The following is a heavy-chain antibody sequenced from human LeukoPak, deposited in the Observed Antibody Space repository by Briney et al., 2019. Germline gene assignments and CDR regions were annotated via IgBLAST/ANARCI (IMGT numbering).Heavy chain of an antibody. CDR2: ISSSSSYI. Sequence: GGSLRLSCAASGFTFSSYSMNWGRQAPGKGLEWVSSISSSSSYIYYADSVKGRFTISRDNAKNSLYLQMNSLRAEDTAVYYCARVPLSIAAAGTSDYWGQGTLVTVSS. D-gene: IGHD6-13*01. J-gene: IGHJ4*02. CDR1: GFTFSSYS. CDR3: ARVPLSIAAAGTSDY. V-gene: IGHV3-21*01.